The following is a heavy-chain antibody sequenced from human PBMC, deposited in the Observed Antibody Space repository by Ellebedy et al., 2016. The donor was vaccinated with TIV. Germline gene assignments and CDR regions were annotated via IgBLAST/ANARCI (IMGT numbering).Heavy chain of an antibody. CDR3: ARDAYLTGAIDY. D-gene: IGHD3-9*01. Sequence: SETLSLXXAVSGGSISSSNWWSWVRQPPGKGLEWIGEIYHSGSTNYNPSLKSRVTISVDTSKNQFSLKLSSVTAADTAVYYCARDAYLTGAIDYWGQGTLVTVSS. CDR1: GGSISSSNW. J-gene: IGHJ4*02. CDR2: IYHSGST. V-gene: IGHV4-4*02.